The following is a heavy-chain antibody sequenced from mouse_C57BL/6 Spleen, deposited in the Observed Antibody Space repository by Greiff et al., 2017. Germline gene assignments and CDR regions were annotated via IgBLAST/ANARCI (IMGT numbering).Heavy chain of an antibody. Sequence: EVQLVESGEGLVKPGGSLKLSCAASGFTFSSYAMSWVRQTPEKRLEWVAYISSGGDYIYYADPVKGRFTISRDNARNTLYLQMSSLKSEDTAMYYCTRDGDYYGSSPWFAYWGQGTLVTVSA. V-gene: IGHV5-9-1*02. J-gene: IGHJ3*01. D-gene: IGHD1-1*01. CDR3: TRDGDYYGSSPWFAY. CDR1: GFTFSSYA. CDR2: ISSGGDYI.